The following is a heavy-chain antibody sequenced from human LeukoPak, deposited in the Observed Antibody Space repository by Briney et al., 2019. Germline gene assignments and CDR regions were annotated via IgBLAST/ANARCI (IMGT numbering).Heavy chain of an antibody. CDR2: MDDSGST. CDR3: ARHSSGSGGAFQY. D-gene: IGHD6-19*01. V-gene: IGHV4-59*08. J-gene: IGHJ4*02. Sequence: SETLSLTCTVSGGSISSYYWSWIRQPPGKGLEWIGYMDDSGSTNYNPSLTGRVTISEDTSKNQLSLKLGSVTAADTAVYYCARHSSGSGGAFQYWGQGTPVTVSS. CDR1: GGSISSYY.